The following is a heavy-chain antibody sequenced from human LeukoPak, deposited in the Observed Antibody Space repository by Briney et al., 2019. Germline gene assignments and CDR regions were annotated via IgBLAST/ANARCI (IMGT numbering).Heavy chain of an antibody. J-gene: IGHJ4*02. CDR2: ISYDGSNK. CDR1: GFTFSSYG. V-gene: IGHV3-30*03. Sequence: PGRSLRLACAASGFTFSSYGMHWVRQAPGKGLEWVAVISYDGSNKYYADSVKGRFTISRDNSKNTLYLQMNSLGAEATAVYYCARGTLGPRRYSSSWYRLYYFDYWGQGTLVTVSS. D-gene: IGHD6-13*01. CDR3: ARGTLGPRRYSSSWYRLYYFDY.